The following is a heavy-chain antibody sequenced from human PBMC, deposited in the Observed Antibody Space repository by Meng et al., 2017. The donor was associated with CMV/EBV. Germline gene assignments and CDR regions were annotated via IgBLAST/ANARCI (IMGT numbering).Heavy chain of an antibody. Sequence: QPQGSAPGLVKPSETLSLPCTVSGGSISSYYWSWIRQPPGKGLEWIGYIYYSGSTNYNPSLKSRVTISVDTSKNQFSLKLSSVTAADTAVYYCAREGPGSGWYHWFDPWGQGTLVTVSS. CDR3: AREGPGSGWYHWFDP. V-gene: IGHV4-59*01. CDR1: GGSISSYY. J-gene: IGHJ5*02. CDR2: IYYSGST. D-gene: IGHD6-19*01.